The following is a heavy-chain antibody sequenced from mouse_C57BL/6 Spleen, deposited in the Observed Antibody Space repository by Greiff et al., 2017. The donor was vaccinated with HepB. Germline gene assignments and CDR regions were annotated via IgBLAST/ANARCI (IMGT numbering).Heavy chain of an antibody. CDR2: INPNNGGT. CDR1: GYTFTDYY. Sequence: VQLQQSGPELVKPGASVKISCKASGYTFTDYYMNWVKQSHGKSLEWIGDINPNNGGTSYNQKFKGKATLTVDKSSSTAYMELRSLTSEDSAVYYCARRDYDYDGGWFAYWGQGTLVTVSA. V-gene: IGHV1-26*01. D-gene: IGHD2-4*01. J-gene: IGHJ3*01. CDR3: ARRDYDYDGGWFAY.